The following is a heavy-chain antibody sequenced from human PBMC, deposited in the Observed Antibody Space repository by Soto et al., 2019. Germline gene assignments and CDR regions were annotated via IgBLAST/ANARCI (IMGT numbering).Heavy chain of an antibody. CDR2: ISAYNGNT. V-gene: IGHV1-18*01. CDR3: ARDTYDFWSGYSQGIYYYYYYGMDV. J-gene: IGHJ6*02. CDR1: GYTFTSYG. Sequence: GASVKVSCKASGYTFTSYGISWVRQAPGQGLEWMGWISAYNGNTNYAQKLQGRVTMTTDTSTSTAYMELRSLRSDDTAVYYCARDTYDFWSGYSQGIYYYYYYGMDVWGQGTTVTVSS. D-gene: IGHD3-3*01.